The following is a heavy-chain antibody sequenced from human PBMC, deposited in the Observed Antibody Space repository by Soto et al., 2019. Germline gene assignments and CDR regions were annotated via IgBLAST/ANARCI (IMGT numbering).Heavy chain of an antibody. CDR1: GYTFTKYA. J-gene: IGHJ4*02. CDR2: INAGNGNT. CDR3: AREQWLGVDY. Sequence: QVQLVQSGAEEKKPGASVKISCKASGYTFTKYAMHWVRQAPGQSLEWMGWINAGNGNTKYSQKFQGRVTITRDTSASTAYMGLSNLRSEDTAVYYCAREQWLGVDYWGQGTLVTVSS. D-gene: IGHD6-19*01. V-gene: IGHV1-3*05.